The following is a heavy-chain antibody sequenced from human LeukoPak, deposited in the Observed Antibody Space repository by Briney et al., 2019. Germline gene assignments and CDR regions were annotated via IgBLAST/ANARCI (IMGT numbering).Heavy chain of an antibody. D-gene: IGHD3-22*01. CDR1: GGSFSGYY. CDR2: INHSGST. CDR3: VRGDYYDSSEHFQH. Sequence: PSETLSLTCAVYGGSFSGYYWSWIRQPPGKGLEWIGEINHSGSTNYNPSLKSRVTMSVDTSKNQFSLKLSSVTAADTAVYYCVRGDYYDSSEHFQHWGQGTLVTVSS. V-gene: IGHV4-34*01. J-gene: IGHJ1*01.